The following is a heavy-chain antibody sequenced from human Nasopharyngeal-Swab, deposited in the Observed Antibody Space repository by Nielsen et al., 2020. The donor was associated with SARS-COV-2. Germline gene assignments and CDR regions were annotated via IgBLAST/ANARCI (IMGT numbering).Heavy chain of an antibody. CDR1: GFTFSSYW. D-gene: IGHD6-6*01. CDR3: ARGYSSSSSFDI. J-gene: IGHJ3*02. V-gene: IGHV3-74*01. Sequence: GESLKISCAASGFTFSSYWMHWVRQAPGKGLVWVSRINSDGSSTSYADSVKGRFTISRDNAKNSLYLQMNSLRAEDTAVYYCARGYSSSSSFDIWGQGTMVTVSS. CDR2: INSDGSST.